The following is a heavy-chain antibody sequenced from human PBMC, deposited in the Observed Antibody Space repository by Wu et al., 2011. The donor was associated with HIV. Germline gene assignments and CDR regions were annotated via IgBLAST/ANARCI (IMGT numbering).Heavy chain of an antibody. V-gene: IGHV1-2*02. J-gene: IGHJ4*02. Sequence: QVQLVQSGAELKKPGASVKVSCKASGYTFTGYYMHWVRQAPGQGLEWMGWIDPNRGGTNYAQKFQGRVTMTRDTSISTAYMELSRLRSDDTAVYYCARDGGPQLGDSNYWGQGTLVTVSS. CDR1: GYTFTGYY. CDR2: IDPNRGGT. CDR3: ARDGGPQLGDSNY. D-gene: IGHD1-1*01.